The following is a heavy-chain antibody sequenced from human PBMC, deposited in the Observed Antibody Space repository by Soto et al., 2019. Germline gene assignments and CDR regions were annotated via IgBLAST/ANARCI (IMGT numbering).Heavy chain of an antibody. CDR2: ISGSGAGT. D-gene: IGHD2-2*01. Sequence: GGSLRLSCAASGFTFSIYAMSWFRQAPGKGLEWVSAISGSGAGTYLADSVKGRFTISRDNAKNTLYLQMNSLGVEDTAVYYCAKGSASSRPYFFDYWGQGTLVTVSS. CDR1: GFTFSIYA. V-gene: IGHV3-23*01. CDR3: AKGSASSRPYFFDY. J-gene: IGHJ4*02.